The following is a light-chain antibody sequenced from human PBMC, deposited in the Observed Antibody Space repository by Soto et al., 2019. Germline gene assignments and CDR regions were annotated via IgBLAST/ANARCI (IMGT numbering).Light chain of an antibody. V-gene: IGLV7-46*01. CDR2: DTK. CDR3: LLAFAPGSV. Sequence: AVVTQEPSLTVSPGGTVTLTCGSSTGEVTSAHFPYWIQQKPGQAPRTLIYDTKNRHPWTPARFSGSLLGGKAALALSGAQPEDEADYYCLLAFAPGSVFGGGTKLTVL. J-gene: IGLJ3*02. CDR1: TGEVTSAHF.